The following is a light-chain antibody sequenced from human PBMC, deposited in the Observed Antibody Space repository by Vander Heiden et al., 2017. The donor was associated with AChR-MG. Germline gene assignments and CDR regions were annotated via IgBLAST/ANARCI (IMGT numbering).Light chain of an antibody. CDR3: GAWDTSLNIVV. CDR2: TNN. Sequence: QSVLTQPPLVSAAPGRSVTNSCPGSRSNISTNSVPCYQQLPRTHPKLLIFTNNRRPSGVPDRFSGSKSGTSATLGITGLQTGDEADYYCGAWDTSLNIVVFGGGTKLTVL. J-gene: IGLJ2*01. CDR1: RSNISTNS. V-gene: IGLV1-51*01.